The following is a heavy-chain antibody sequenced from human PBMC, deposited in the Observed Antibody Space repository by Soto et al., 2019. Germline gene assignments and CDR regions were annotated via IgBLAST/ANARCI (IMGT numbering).Heavy chain of an antibody. CDR3: ATPLLPPYDCAVGGVGAGSLDY. CDR1: GYTRSRLS. D-gene: IGHD3-16*01. Sequence: SVKVSCKISGYTRSRLSVHWVRQSPGKGLEWVGGFAPEDREILFAPRFLGRVSLTEDTSADSAYMELTSLTSEDTAVYFCATPLLPPYDCAVGGVGAGSLDYWGQGTLVNV. J-gene: IGHJ4*02. CDR2: FAPEDREI. V-gene: IGHV1-24*01.